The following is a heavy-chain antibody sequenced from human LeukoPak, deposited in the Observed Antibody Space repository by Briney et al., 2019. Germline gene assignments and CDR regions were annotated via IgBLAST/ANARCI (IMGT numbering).Heavy chain of an antibody. J-gene: IGHJ6*02. V-gene: IGHV4-59*01. CDR2: IYYSGST. CDR3: ARVPCSSTSCYDYYYYYGMDV. Sequence: SETLSLTCTVSGGSISSYYWSWIRQPPGKGLEWIGYIYYSGSTNYNPSLKSRVTISVDTSKNQFSPKLSSVTAADTAVYYCARVPCSSTSCYDYYYYYGMDVWGQGTTVTVSS. D-gene: IGHD2-2*01. CDR1: GGSISSYY.